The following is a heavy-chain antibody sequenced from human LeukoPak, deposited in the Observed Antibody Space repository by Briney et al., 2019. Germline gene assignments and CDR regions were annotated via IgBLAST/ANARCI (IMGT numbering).Heavy chain of an antibody. Sequence: GGSLRLSCSTSGFTFSSFAISWVRQAPGKGLEWVSSVSGSGGSTHYADSVKGRFTISRDNSKNTLYLQMNSLRAEDTAPYYCAIRGEGDPFDYWGQGTLVTVSS. V-gene: IGHV3-23*01. CDR1: GFTFSSFA. D-gene: IGHD3-10*01. J-gene: IGHJ4*02. CDR3: AIRGEGDPFDY. CDR2: VSGSGGST.